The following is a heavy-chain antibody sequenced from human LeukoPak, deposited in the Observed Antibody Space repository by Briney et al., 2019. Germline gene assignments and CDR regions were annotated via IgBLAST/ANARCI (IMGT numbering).Heavy chain of an antibody. CDR3: ARAGAWQIDP. J-gene: IGHJ5*02. CDR2: ISYDGSNK. D-gene: IGHD3-10*01. Sequence: GRSLRLSCAASGFTFSSYAMHWVRQAPGKGLEWVAVISYDGSNKYYADSVKGRFTISRDNAKNSLYLQMNSLRAEDTAVYYCARAGAWQIDPWGQGTLVTVSS. CDR1: GFTFSSYA. V-gene: IGHV3-30-3*01.